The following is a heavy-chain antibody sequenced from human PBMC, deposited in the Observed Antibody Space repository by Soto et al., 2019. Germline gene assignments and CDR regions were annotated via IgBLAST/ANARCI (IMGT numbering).Heavy chain of an antibody. CDR2: TSYDGRNE. V-gene: IGHV3-30*18. D-gene: IGHD3-22*01. CDR3: AKDTYYYDTSGYYIFDY. J-gene: IGHJ4*02. Sequence: QVQLVESGGGVVQPGRSLRLSCAASGFTFRSYGMHWVRQAPGKGLEWVAITSYDGRNEKYGDFVKGRFTISRDNSKNTVYLQMNSLEPEDTAVYFCAKDTYYYDTSGYYIFDYWGQGTLVTVSS. CDR1: GFTFRSYG.